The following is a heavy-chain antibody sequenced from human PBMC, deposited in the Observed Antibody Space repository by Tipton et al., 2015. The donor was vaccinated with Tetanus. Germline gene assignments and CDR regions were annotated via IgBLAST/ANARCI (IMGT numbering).Heavy chain of an antibody. J-gene: IGHJ4*02. Sequence: TLSLTCIVSGGSIGSSFYYWGWIRQPPGKGLEWIGTVFHSGTTYYNPSLKSRVTISVDTSKNQFSLKLTSVTAADTAVYYCARWIAVTGTDFDFWGQGTLVTVSS. CDR1: GGSIGSSFYY. V-gene: IGHV4-39*01. D-gene: IGHD6-19*01. CDR2: VFHSGTT. CDR3: ARWIAVTGTDFDF.